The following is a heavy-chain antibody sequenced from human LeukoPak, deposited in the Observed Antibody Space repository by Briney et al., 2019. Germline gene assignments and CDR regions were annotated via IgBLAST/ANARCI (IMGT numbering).Heavy chain of an antibody. CDR2: IYESGST. V-gene: IGHV4-59*01. CDR3: ARDLYDHDSSGYYEF. D-gene: IGHD3-22*01. J-gene: IGHJ4*02. CDR1: GGSISGYY. Sequence: SETLSLTCTVSGGSISGYYWSWIRQPPGKALEWIGYIYESGSTDYNPSLKSRVTISRDTSKNQVSLKLTSVTTADTAVYYCARDLYDHDSSGYYEFWGQGTLVTVSS.